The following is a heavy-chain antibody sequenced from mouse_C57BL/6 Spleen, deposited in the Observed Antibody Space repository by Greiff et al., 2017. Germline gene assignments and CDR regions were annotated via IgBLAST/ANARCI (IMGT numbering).Heavy chain of an antibody. CDR3: ASFYDYDYAMDY. J-gene: IGHJ4*01. D-gene: IGHD2-4*01. CDR2: ISYDGSN. Sequence: EVKLMESGPGLVKPSQSLSLTCSVTGYSITSGYYWNWIRQFPGNKLEWMGYISYDGSNNYNPSLKNRISITRDTSKNQFFLKLNSVTTEDTATYYCASFYDYDYAMDYWGQGTSVTVSS. CDR1: GYSITSGYY. V-gene: IGHV3-6*01.